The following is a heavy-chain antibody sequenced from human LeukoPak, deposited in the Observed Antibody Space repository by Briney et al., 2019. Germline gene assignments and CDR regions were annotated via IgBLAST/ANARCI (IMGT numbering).Heavy chain of an antibody. D-gene: IGHD2-2*01. V-gene: IGHV1-2*02. J-gene: IGHJ4*02. CDR1: GYSFTGYY. Sequence: ASVKVSCKASGYSFTGYYMHWVRQAPGQGLEWMGWINPDSGGTNYAQKFQGRVTMTRDTSITTAYMELSSLRSEDTAVYYCARDGVAAASDYWGQGTLVTVSS. CDR2: INPDSGGT. CDR3: ARDGVAAASDY.